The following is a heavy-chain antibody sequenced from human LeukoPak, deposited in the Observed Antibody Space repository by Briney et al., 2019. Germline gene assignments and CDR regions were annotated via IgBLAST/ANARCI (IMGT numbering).Heavy chain of an antibody. CDR2: IYPGDSDT. J-gene: IGHJ6*02. V-gene: IGHV5-51*01. CDR1: GYSFTSYW. D-gene: IGHD6-13*01. Sequence: KPEESLKISCKGSGYSFTSYWIGWVRQMPGKGLEWMGIIYPGDSDTRYSPSFQGQVTISADKSISTAYLQWSSLKASDTAMYYCARGPYSSRSYYYYGMDVWGQGTTVTVSS. CDR3: ARGPYSSRSYYYYGMDV.